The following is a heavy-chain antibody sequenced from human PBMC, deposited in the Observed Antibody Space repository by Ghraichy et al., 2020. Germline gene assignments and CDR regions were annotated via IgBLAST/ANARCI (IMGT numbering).Heavy chain of an antibody. D-gene: IGHD6-13*01. J-gene: IGHJ4*02. CDR1: GFTFDEYA. Sequence: SLRLSCAASGFTFDEYAMHWVRQAPGQGLEWVSGISWNSGSIVYADSVKGRFTISRDNAKNSLYLQMNSLRAEDTALYYCAKAGYSTGWSHFDYWGQGTLVTVSS. CDR3: AKAGYSTGWSHFDY. CDR2: ISWNSGSI. V-gene: IGHV3-9*01.